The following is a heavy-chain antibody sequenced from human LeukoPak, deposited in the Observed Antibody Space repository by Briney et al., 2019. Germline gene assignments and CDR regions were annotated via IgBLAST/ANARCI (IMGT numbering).Heavy chain of an antibody. CDR1: GFTFSSYG. CDR2: ISYDGGNK. D-gene: IGHD6-13*01. Sequence: GGSLRLSCAASGFTFSSYGMHWVRQAPGKGLEWVAVISYDGGNKYYADSVKGRFTISRDNSKNTLYLQMNSLRAEDTAVYYCAKESAAGAFDIWGQGTMVTVSS. V-gene: IGHV3-30*18. CDR3: AKESAAGAFDI. J-gene: IGHJ3*02.